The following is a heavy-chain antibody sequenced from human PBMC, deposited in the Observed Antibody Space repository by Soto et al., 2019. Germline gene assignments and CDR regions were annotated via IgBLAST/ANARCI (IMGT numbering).Heavy chain of an antibody. J-gene: IGHJ4*02. CDR2: IYYSGSI. V-gene: IGHV4-30-4*01. Sequence: TLSLTCTVSVVSISSGDYYWSWIRQPPGKGLERIGYIYYSGSIYYNPSLKSRVTISVDTSKNQFSLKLSSVTAADTAVYYCARSYGSGSYNFDYWGQGTLVTVSS. CDR3: ARSYGSGSYNFDY. D-gene: IGHD3-10*01. CDR1: VVSISSGDYY.